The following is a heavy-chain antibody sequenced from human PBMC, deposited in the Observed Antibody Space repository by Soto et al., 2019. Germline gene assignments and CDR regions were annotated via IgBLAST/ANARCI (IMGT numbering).Heavy chain of an antibody. D-gene: IGHD1-26*01. J-gene: IGHJ3*02. CDR1: GFTFGIYG. Sequence: GGSLRLSCAASGFTFGIYGMHWVRQAPGKGLEWVAVIWYDGSIKYHADSVKGRFTISRDNSKNTVYLQMNSLRDKDTAVYYCARATSGSFDALDMWGQGTMVTVSS. CDR2: IWYDGSIK. CDR3: ARATSGSFDALDM. V-gene: IGHV3-33*01.